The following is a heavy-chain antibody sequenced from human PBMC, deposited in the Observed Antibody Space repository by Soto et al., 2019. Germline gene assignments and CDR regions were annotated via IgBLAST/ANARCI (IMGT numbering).Heavy chain of an antibody. D-gene: IGHD3-3*01. CDR1: GGSISSYY. CDR3: AREGGGLITIFGVVTPGYMDV. CDR2: IYYSGST. V-gene: IGHV4-59*01. Sequence: SETLSLTCTVSGGSISSYYWSWIRQPPGKGLERIGYIYYSGSTNYNPSLKSRVTISVDTSKNQFSLKLSSVTAADTAVYYCAREGGGLITIFGVVTPGYMDVWGKGTTVTVSS. J-gene: IGHJ6*03.